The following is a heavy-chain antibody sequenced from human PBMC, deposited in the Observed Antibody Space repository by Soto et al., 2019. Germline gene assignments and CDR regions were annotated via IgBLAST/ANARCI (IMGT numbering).Heavy chain of an antibody. CDR3: ARVAVTYQLSNWFDP. Sequence: ASVKVSWKASGGTFSIYAISLVRQAPGQGLEWMGGIIPIFGTANYAQKFQGRVTITADESTSTAYMELSSLRSEDTAVYYCARVAVTYQLSNWFDPWGQGTLVTVSS. J-gene: IGHJ5*02. V-gene: IGHV1-69*13. CDR1: GGTFSIYA. D-gene: IGHD2-2*01. CDR2: IIPIFGTA.